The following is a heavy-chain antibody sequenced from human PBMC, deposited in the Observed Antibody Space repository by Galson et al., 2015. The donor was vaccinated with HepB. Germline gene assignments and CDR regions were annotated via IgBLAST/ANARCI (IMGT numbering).Heavy chain of an antibody. CDR1: GGSISSYY. D-gene: IGHD4-17*01. V-gene: IGHV4-59*01. CDR3: ARAQTTVTSDYYGMDV. J-gene: IGHJ6*02. Sequence: SETLSLTCTVSGGSISSYYWSWIRQPPGKGLEWIGYIYYSGSTNYNPSLKSRVTISVDTSKNQFSLKLSSVTAADTAVYYCARAQTTVTSDYYGMDVWGQGTTVTVSS. CDR2: IYYSGST.